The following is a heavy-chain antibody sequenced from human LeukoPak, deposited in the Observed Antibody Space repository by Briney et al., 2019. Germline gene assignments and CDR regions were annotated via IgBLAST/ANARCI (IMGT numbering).Heavy chain of an antibody. J-gene: IGHJ4*02. CDR2: IFPGGGEI. CDR3: ARSGRVCSGGSCYQEYFDY. D-gene: IGHD2-15*01. CDR1: GFTFSTFA. Sequence: GGSLRLSCEASGFTFSTFAMIWVRQPPGKGLEWVSSIFPGGGEIHYADSVRGRFTISRDNSKSTLSLQMNSLRAEDTAVYYWARSGRVCSGGSCYQEYFDYWGQGTLVTVSS. V-gene: IGHV3-23*01.